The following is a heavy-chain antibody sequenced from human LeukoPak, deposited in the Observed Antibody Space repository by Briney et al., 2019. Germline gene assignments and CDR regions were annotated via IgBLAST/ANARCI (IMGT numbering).Heavy chain of an antibody. CDR3: ARSVEGYCSGGSYYSYYYYMDV. V-gene: IGHV4-59*01. D-gene: IGHD2-15*01. J-gene: IGHJ6*03. CDR1: GGSISSYY. CDR2: IYYSGST. Sequence: SSETLSLTCTVSGGSISSYYWSWIRQPPGKGLEWIGYIYYSGSTNYNPSLKSRVTISVDTSKNQFSLKLSSVTAADTAVYYCARSVEGYCSGGSYYSYYYYMDVWGKGTTVTVSS.